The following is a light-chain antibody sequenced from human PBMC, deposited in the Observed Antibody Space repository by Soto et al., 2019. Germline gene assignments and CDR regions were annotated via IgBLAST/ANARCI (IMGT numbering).Light chain of an antibody. CDR3: HQYDNRPFT. J-gene: IGKJ2*01. Sequence: DIQMTQSPSSLSASVGDRVTITCQASRDIDNYFNWYKQKPGKAPNLLIYDASNLETGDPLRFSGSRSGTHFNLTISSLQPEDIGTYYCHQYDNRPFTFGQGTKLVIK. CDR2: DAS. V-gene: IGKV1-33*01. CDR1: RDIDNY.